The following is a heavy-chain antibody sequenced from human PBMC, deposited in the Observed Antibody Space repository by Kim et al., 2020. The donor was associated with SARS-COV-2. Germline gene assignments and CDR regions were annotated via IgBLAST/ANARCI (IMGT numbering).Heavy chain of an antibody. V-gene: IGHV3-64D*06. CDR3: VKYGRSYGAVL. CDR2: TTRSGDGS. CDR1: GFTFSEYA. D-gene: IGHD5-18*01. J-gene: IGHJ4*02. Sequence: GGSLRLSCSGSGFTFSEYAIHWVRRAPGKGLDYVSATTRSGDGSFYADSVEGRFTVSRDNSKNTLYLQMNSLRVEDTSVYYCVKYGRSYGAVLWGQGTLVIVSS.